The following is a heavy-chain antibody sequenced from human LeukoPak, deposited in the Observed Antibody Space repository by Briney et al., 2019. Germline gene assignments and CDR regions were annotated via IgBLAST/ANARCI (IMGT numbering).Heavy chain of an antibody. CDR2: IQNDGSDK. V-gene: IGHV3-30*02. Sequence: SGGSLRLSCAASGINFRSSGMHWVRQAPGKGLEWVTFIQNDGSDKYYAASVKGRFTISRDNSKNTVYLHMASLRADDTALYYCAREGGRAVPGRFDQWGRGTLVTVSS. J-gene: IGHJ4*02. CDR1: GINFRSSG. CDR3: AREGGRAVPGRFDQ. D-gene: IGHD6-13*01.